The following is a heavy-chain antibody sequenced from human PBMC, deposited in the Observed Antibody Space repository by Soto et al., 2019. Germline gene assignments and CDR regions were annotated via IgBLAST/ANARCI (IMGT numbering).Heavy chain of an antibody. CDR3: AKSRSDNWNDAYYFDY. V-gene: IGHV3-23*01. CDR1: GFSFSSYS. Sequence: EVQLMESGGGLVQPGGSLTLSCAASGFSFSSYSMSWVRQAPGKGLEWVSGISGLAGSTYYADSVKGRFTISRDNSKNSLSLEINSLRAEDTAMYYCAKSRSDNWNDAYYFDYWGQGTQATVSP. J-gene: IGHJ4*02. CDR2: ISGLAGST. D-gene: IGHD1-20*01.